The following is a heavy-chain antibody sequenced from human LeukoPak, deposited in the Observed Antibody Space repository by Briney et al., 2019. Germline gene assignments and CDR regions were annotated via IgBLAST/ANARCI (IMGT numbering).Heavy chain of an antibody. V-gene: IGHV3-11*04. CDR2: ISSSGSTI. CDR3: AILPMSSGYLALPDDY. J-gene: IGHJ4*02. D-gene: IGHD3-22*01. CDR1: GFTFSDYY. Sequence: PGGSLRLSCGASGFTFSDYYMSWIRQAPGKGREWVSYISSSGSTIYYADSVKGRFTISRDNAKNSLYLQMNRLRAEDTAVYYCAILPMSSGYLALPDDYWGQGTLVTLSS.